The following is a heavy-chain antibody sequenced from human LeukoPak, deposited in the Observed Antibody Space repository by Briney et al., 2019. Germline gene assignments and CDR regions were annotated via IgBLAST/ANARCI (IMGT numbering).Heavy chain of an antibody. J-gene: IGHJ3*02. V-gene: IGHV1-2*02. CDR3: ARGPRITIFGVVMANDAFDI. Sequence: ASVKVSCKASGYTFTGYYMHWVRQAPGQGLEWMGWINPKSGGTVYAQKFQGRVTMARDTSSSTAYMELSRLRFDDTVVYYCARGPRITIFGVVMANDAFDIWGQGTMVTVSS. CDR1: GYTFTGYY. D-gene: IGHD3-3*01. CDR2: INPKSGGT.